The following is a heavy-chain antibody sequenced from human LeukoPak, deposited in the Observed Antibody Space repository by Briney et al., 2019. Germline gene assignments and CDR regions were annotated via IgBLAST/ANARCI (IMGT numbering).Heavy chain of an antibody. J-gene: IGHJ4*02. CDR2: INPNSGGT. CDR3: ARGGPILRFLEWSPSDHFDY. Sequence: GASVKVSCKASGYTFTGYYMHWVRQAPGQGLEWMGWINPNSGGTNYAQKFQGRVTMTRDTSISTVYMELSSLRSEDTAVYYCARGGPILRFLEWSPSDHFDYWGQGTLVTVSS. CDR1: GYTFTGYY. V-gene: IGHV1-2*02. D-gene: IGHD3-3*01.